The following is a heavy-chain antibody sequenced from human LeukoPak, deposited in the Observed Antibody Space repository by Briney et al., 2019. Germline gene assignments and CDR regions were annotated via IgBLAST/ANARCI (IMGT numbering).Heavy chain of an antibody. J-gene: IGHJ4*02. CDR1: GITVSNYA. CDR2: IRESGGGT. D-gene: IGHD3-10*01. Sequence: GGSLRLSCVVSGITVSNYAMSWVRQAPGKGLEWVSSIRESGGGTIYADPLKGRFTISRDNSLNTVHLQMSSLRAADTAVYFCAKRGVVIRGLFVLGFHKAAYSYDSWGQGILVTVSS. CDR3: AKRGVVIRGLFVLGFHKAAYSYDS. V-gene: IGHV3-23*01.